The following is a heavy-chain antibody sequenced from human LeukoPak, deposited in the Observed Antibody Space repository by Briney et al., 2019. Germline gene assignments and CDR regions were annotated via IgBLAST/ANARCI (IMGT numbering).Heavy chain of an antibody. J-gene: IGHJ4*02. CDR1: GFTLSDYY. CDR3: ATGGSSSWYGGFDY. Sequence: GGSLRLSCAASGFTLSDYYMSWIRQAPGKGLEWVSYISSSSSYTNYADSVEGRFTISRDNAKNSLYLQMNSLRAEDTAVYYCATGGSSSWYGGFDYWGQGTLVTVSS. CDR2: ISSSSSYT. D-gene: IGHD6-13*01. V-gene: IGHV3-11*06.